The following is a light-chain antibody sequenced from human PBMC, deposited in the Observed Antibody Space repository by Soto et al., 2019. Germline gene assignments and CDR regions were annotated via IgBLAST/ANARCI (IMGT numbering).Light chain of an antibody. Sequence: DIQMTQSPSSLSASVGDRVTITCRATQSISSYLNWYQQKPGKAPKLLIYAASSLQSGVPSRFSGSGSGTDFPLTISSLQPEDFATYYCQQSYDTPTFGQGTKV. J-gene: IGKJ1*01. CDR2: AAS. V-gene: IGKV1-39*01. CDR3: QQSYDTPT. CDR1: QSISSY.